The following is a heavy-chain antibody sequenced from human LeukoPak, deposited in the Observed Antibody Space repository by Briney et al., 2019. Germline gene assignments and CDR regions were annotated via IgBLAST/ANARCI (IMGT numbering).Heavy chain of an antibody. D-gene: IGHD4-17*01. CDR3: AKDRRSNGD. J-gene: IGHJ4*02. V-gene: IGHV3-53*01. Sequence: PGGSLRLSCAASGFIVSNNYMTWVRQAPGKGLEWVSVMYAVGATFYADSVKGRFTISRDNSKNTLYLQMNSLRAEDTAVYYCAKDRRSNGDWGQGTLVTVSS. CDR2: MYAVGAT. CDR1: GFIVSNNY.